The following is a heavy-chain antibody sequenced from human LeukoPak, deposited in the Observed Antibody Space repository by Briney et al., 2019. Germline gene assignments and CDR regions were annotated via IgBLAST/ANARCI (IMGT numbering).Heavy chain of an antibody. Sequence: SETLSLTCAVSGYSISSGYYWGWIRLPPGKGLEWIGSIYHSGSTYYNPSLKSRVTISVDTSKNQFSLKLSSVTAADTAVYYCARVYTANGPGGYWGQGTLVTVSS. CDR3: ARVYTANGPGGY. CDR2: IYHSGST. D-gene: IGHD1-1*01. CDR1: GYSISSGYY. J-gene: IGHJ4*02. V-gene: IGHV4-38-2*01.